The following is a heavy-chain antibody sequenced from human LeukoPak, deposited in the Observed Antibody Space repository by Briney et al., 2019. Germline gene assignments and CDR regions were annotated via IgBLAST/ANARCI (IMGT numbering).Heavy chain of an antibody. J-gene: IGHJ6*03. D-gene: IGHD4-17*01. Sequence: SSETLSLTCTVSGGSISSYYWSWIRQPPGKGLEWIGYIYYSGSTNYNPSLKSRVTISVDTSKNQFSLKLSSVTAADTAVYYCATATVTTRAHYYYMDVWGKGTTVTVSS. CDR3: ATATVTTRAHYYYMDV. CDR2: IYYSGST. CDR1: GGSISSYY. V-gene: IGHV4-59*08.